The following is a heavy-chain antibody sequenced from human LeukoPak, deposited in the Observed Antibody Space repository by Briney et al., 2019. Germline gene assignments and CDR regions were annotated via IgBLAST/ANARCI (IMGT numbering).Heavy chain of an antibody. J-gene: IGHJ4*02. CDR1: GYTFTGYY. CDR2: INPNSGGP. V-gene: IGHV1-2*04. CDR3: ARGGRIAADGADY. Sequence: ASVKVSCKASGYTFTGYYMHWVRRAPGQGLEWMGWINPNSGGPNYAQKFQGWVTMTRDTSISTVYMELSRLKSDDTAVYYCARGGRIAADGADYWGQGTLVTVSS. D-gene: IGHD6-13*01.